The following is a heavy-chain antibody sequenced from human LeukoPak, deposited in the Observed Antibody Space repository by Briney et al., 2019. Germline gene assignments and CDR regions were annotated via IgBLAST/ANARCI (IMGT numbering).Heavy chain of an antibody. CDR2: IIPIFGTA. V-gene: IGHV1-69*05. D-gene: IGHD3-22*01. CDR3: SCGESWLFGCIGTH. CDR1: GGTFSSYA. Sequence: SVTVSCKASGGTFSSYAISWLRQAPGQGLEWMGRIIPIFGTANYAQKFQGRGTITTNESTSTAYMELSSVKSEDTAVYYCSCGESWLFGCIGTHWGQGTMVTVSS. J-gene: IGHJ3*01.